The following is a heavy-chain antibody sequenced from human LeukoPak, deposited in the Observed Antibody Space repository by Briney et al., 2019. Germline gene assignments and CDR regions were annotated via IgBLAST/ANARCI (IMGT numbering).Heavy chain of an antibody. V-gene: IGHV4-59*01. CDR3: ARGEGIAVAGTEGLNWFDP. CDR2: IYYSGST. Sequence: PSETLSLTCTVSGGSISSYYWSWIRQPPGKGLEWIGYIYYSGSTNYNPSLKSRVTISVDTSKNQFSLKLSSVTAADTAVYYCARGEGIAVAGTEGLNWFDPWGQGTLVTVSS. J-gene: IGHJ5*02. D-gene: IGHD6-19*01. CDR1: GGSISSYY.